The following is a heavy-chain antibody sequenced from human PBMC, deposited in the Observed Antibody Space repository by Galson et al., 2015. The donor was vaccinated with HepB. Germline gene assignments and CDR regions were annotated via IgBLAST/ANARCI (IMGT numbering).Heavy chain of an antibody. CDR3: VRDNMGRIAAAVPNWFAP. J-gene: IGHJ5*02. Sequence: SCKASGGTFSSYGISWVRQAPGQGLEWMGGIIPTFGIANYAQKFQGRVTITADESTSTAYMELSSLRSEDTAVYYCVRDNMGRIAAAVPNWFAPWGQGTLVTVSS. D-gene: IGHD6-13*01. CDR2: IIPTFGIA. V-gene: IGHV1-69*01. CDR1: GGTFSSYG.